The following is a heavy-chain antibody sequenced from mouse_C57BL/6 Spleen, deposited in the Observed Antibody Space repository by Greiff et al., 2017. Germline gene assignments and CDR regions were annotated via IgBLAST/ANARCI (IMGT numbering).Heavy chain of an antibody. D-gene: IGHD1-1*01. V-gene: IGHV14-4*01. J-gene: IGHJ3*01. CDR2: IDPENGDT. CDR1: GFNIKDDY. CDR3: TTDTTVVPFAY. Sequence: VQLQQSGAELVRPGASVKLSCTASGFNIKDDYMHWVKQRPEQGLEWIGWIDPENGDTEYASKFQGKATITADTSSNTAYLQLSSLTSEDTAVYCCTTDTTVVPFAYWGQGTLVTVSA.